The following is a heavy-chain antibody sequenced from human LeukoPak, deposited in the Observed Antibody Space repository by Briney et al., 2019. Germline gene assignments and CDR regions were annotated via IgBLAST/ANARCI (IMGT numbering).Heavy chain of an antibody. CDR1: GYTFTNYG. D-gene: IGHD3-10*01. CDR2: ISAYNGNT. CDR3: ARGGLWFGELLILDV. V-gene: IGHV1-18*01. J-gene: IGHJ6*04. Sequence: ASVKVSCKASGYTFTNYGISWVRQAPGQGLELMGWISAYNGNTNYAQKLQGRVTMTTDTSTSTAYMELRSLRSDDTAVYYCARGGLWFGELLILDVWGKGTTVTVSS.